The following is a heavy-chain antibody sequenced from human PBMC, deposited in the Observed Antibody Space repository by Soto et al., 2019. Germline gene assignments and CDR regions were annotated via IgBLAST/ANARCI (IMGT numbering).Heavy chain of an antibody. V-gene: IGHV3-33*01. CDR1: GFNLSTYG. CDR2: IWHDGGNK. D-gene: IGHD2-15*01. Sequence: QVDLVESGGGVVQPGRSLRLSCTASGFNLSTYGMHWVRQAPGKGLEWVASIWHDGGNKFYLDSVKGRFTISRDNSKNTVYLKMNNLRAEDTALYHCARDRLGWLLRGDWFDAWGQGTLVNVSS. CDR3: ARDRLGWLLRGDWFDA. J-gene: IGHJ5*02.